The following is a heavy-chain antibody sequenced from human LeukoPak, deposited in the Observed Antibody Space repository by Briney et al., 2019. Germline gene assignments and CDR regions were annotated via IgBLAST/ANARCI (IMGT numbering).Heavy chain of an antibody. CDR1: GYTFTGYY. Sequence: ASVKVSCKASGYTFTGYYMHWVRQAPGQGLEWMGWINPNSGGTNYAQKFQGRVTMTRDTSISTAYMELSRLRSDDTAVYYCARAFYIWGRSIAALSYWGQGTLVTVSS. D-gene: IGHD6-6*01. J-gene: IGHJ4*02. V-gene: IGHV1-2*02. CDR2: INPNSGGT. CDR3: ARAFYIWGRSIAALSY.